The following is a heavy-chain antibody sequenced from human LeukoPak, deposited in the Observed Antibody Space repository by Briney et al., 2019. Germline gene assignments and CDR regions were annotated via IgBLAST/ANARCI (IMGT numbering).Heavy chain of an antibody. J-gene: IGHJ1*01. D-gene: IGHD3-22*01. V-gene: IGHV1-69*05. CDR2: IIPIFGTA. CDR1: GGTFSSYA. Sequence: SVKVSCKASGGTFSSYAISWVRQAPGQGLEWMGRIIPIFGTANYAQKFQGRVTITTDESTSTAYMELSSLRSEDTAVYYCARSPYDSSGYYYNYFQHWGQGALVTVSS. CDR3: ARSPYDSSGYYYNYFQH.